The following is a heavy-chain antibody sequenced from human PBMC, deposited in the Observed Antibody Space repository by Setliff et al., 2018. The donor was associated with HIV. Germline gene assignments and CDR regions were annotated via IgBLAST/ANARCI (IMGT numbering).Heavy chain of an antibody. D-gene: IGHD6-19*01. V-gene: IGHV4-59*11. CDR3: ARDPSSGWSYYFDY. Sequence: SETLSLTCAVSGGSITSHYWSWIRQPPGKGLEWIGYIYYSGSTKYNPSLKSRVTISVDTSKDHFSLKLSSVTAADTAVYYCARDPSSGWSYYFDYWGQGTLVTVSS. CDR2: IYYSGST. J-gene: IGHJ4*02. CDR1: GGSITSHY.